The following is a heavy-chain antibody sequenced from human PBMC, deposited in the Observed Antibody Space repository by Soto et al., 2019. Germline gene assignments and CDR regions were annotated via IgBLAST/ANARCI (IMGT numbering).Heavy chain of an antibody. CDR3: AREAGPGLRNAFDI. D-gene: IGHD5-12*01. Sequence: EVQLVESGGGLVQPGGSLRLSCAASGFTFSSYWMSWVRQAPGKGLEWVANIKQDGSEKYYVDSVKGRFTISRDNAKNSLYLQMNGLRAEDTAVYYCAREAGPGLRNAFDIWGQGTMVTVSS. CDR2: IKQDGSEK. J-gene: IGHJ3*02. CDR1: GFTFSSYW. V-gene: IGHV3-7*01.